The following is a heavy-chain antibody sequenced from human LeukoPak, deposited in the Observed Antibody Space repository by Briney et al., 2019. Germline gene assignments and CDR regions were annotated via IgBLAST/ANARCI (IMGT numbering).Heavy chain of an antibody. CDR1: GGSISSYY. Sequence: SETLSLTCTVSGGSISSYYWSWIRQPPGKGLEWIGEINHSGSTNYNPSLKSRVTISVDTSKNQFSLKLSSVTAADTAVYYCARGVIVVVPAAMFDYWGQGTLVTVSS. V-gene: IGHV4-34*01. CDR2: INHSGST. D-gene: IGHD2-2*01. J-gene: IGHJ4*02. CDR3: ARGVIVVVPAAMFDY.